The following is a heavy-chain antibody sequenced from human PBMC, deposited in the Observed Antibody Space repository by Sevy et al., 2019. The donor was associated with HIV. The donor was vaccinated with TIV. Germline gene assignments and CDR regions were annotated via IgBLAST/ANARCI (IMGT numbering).Heavy chain of an antibody. D-gene: IGHD6-19*01. Sequence: SETLSLTCTVSGGSISDYYWNWIRQPPGKGLEWIGHIHYSGSTNYNPSLKSRVTISVDTSKDQFSLKLTSVTAADTAVYYCARATRPVANWFDPWGQGTLVTVSS. V-gene: IGHV4-59*01. CDR1: GGSISDYY. J-gene: IGHJ5*02. CDR3: ARATRPVANWFDP. CDR2: IHYSGST.